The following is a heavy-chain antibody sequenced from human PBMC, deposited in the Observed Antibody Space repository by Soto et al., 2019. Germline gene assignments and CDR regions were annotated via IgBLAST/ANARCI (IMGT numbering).Heavy chain of an antibody. CDR3: AKDRVVPVANDYYYYYGMDV. D-gene: IGHD2-2*01. J-gene: IGHJ6*04. Sequence: PGGSLRLSCVASGFTFNNYALTWVRQVPGKGLEWVSTISVSGGTTSYADSVGGRFTISRDNSKNTLFLQMNSLRAEDTAVYYCAKDRVVPVANDYYYYYGMDVCGKGSTVTVYS. CDR1: GFTFNNYA. V-gene: IGHV3-23*01. CDR2: ISVSGGTT.